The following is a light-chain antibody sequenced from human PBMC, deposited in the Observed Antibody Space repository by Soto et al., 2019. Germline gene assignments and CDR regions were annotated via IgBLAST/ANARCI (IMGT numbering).Light chain of an antibody. J-gene: IGKJ1*01. CDR2: AAS. CDR3: LQHKSYPPT. V-gene: IGKV1-17*01. CDR1: QGIRND. Sequence: DIQMTQSPSSLSASVGDRVSITCRASQGIRNDLGWYQQKPGKAPKRLIYAASSLQSGVPSRYSGSGSETEITLTIRSLQPEEFETYYCLQHKSYPPTFGQGTKVEIK.